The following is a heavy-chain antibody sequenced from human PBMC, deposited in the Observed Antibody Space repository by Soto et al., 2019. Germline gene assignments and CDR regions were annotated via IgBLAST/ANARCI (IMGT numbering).Heavy chain of an antibody. CDR2: IHGSGGST. CDR3: ARGKDRATVTTFDY. D-gene: IGHD4-17*01. Sequence: DVQLLESGGGLVQRGGSLRLSCAASGFTFSSYAMNWVRQAPGKGLEWVSVIHGSGGSTYYADSVKGRFTISRDNSKNTVDRQMNSLRAEDTAVYYCARGKDRATVTTFDYWGQGTLVTVSS. V-gene: IGHV3-23*01. J-gene: IGHJ4*02. CDR1: GFTFSSYA.